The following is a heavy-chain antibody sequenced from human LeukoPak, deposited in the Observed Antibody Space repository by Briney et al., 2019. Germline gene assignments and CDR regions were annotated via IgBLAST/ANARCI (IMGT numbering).Heavy chain of an antibody. V-gene: IGHV3-23*01. CDR2: ISGSGGST. J-gene: IGHJ4*02. Sequence: GGSLRLSCAASGFTFSKYAMNGVREAPGRGLEWGSAISGSGGSTFYADSVKGRFTISRDNSKNTLYLQMNSRRAEDTAVYYCARKGNPSPFDYWGQGTLVTVSS. D-gene: IGHD2-2*01. CDR1: GFTFSKYA. CDR3: ARKGNPSPFDY.